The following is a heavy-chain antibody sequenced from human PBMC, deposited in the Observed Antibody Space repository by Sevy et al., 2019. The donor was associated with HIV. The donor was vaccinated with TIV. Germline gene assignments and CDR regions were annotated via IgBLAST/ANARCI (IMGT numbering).Heavy chain of an antibody. Sequence: GGSLRLSCVGFGFSLESYGMNWVRQAPGKGLEWVANIKHDGSEIYYVDSVKGRFTVSRDNDRNLVYLQMNNLRVADTALYYCVRAIQSEGSFWGQGTRVTVSS. CDR2: IKHDGSEI. D-gene: IGHD2-2*02. CDR3: VRAIQSEGSF. J-gene: IGHJ4*02. V-gene: IGHV3-7*01. CDR1: GFSLESYG.